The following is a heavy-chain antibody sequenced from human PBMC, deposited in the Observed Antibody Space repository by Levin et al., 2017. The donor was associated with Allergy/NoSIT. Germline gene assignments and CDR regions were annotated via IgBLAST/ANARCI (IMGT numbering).Heavy chain of an antibody. CDR2: ISSSSSYI. D-gene: IGHD6-13*01. CDR1: GFTFSSYS. Sequence: PGGSLRLSCAASGFTFSSYSMNWVRQAPGKGLEWVSSISSSSSYIYYADSVKGRFTISRDNAKNSLYLQMNSLRAEDTAVYYCARGYSSRNWFDPWGQGTLVTVSS. V-gene: IGHV3-21*01. J-gene: IGHJ5*02. CDR3: ARGYSSRNWFDP.